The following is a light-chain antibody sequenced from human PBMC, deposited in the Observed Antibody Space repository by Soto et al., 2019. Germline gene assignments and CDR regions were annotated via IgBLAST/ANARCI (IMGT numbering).Light chain of an antibody. CDR1: QVISSW. V-gene: IGKV1-5*03. CDR3: QQYNSYST. Sequence: DIQVTQSPSSVSASLGDSVTITCRASQVISSWLAWYQLKPGRAPRLLIYKASSLESGVPSRLSGSGSGTEFTLTIRSLQPDDFATYYCQQYNSYSTFGQGTRLEIK. J-gene: IGKJ5*01. CDR2: KAS.